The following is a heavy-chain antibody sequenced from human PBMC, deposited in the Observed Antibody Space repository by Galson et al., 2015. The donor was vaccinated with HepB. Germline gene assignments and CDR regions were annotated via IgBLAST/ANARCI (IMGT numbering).Heavy chain of an antibody. J-gene: IGHJ6*02. Sequence: CAISGDSVSSNSAVWNWIRQSPSRGLEWLGRTYYRSKWYNDYAVSVKSRIIINPDTSKNQFSLQLNSVTPEDTALYYCARALSRYYYYTMDVWGQGTTVTVSS. CDR2: TYYRSKWYN. CDR3: ARALSRYYYYTMDV. CDR1: GDSVSSNSAV. V-gene: IGHV6-1*01.